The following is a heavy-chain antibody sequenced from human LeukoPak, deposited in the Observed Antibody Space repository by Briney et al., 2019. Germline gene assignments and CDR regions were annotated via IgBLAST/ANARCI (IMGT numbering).Heavy chain of an antibody. CDR2: INHSGST. J-gene: IGHJ6*03. CDR1: GGSISSYY. V-gene: IGHV4-34*01. CDR3: ARGSCSGGSCYYYYYYMDV. D-gene: IGHD2-15*01. Sequence: SETQSLTCTVSGGSISSYYWSWIRQPPGKGLEWIGEINHSGSTNYNPSLKSRVTISVDTSKNQFSLKLSSVTAADTAVYYCARGSCSGGSCYYYYYYMDVWGKGTTVTVSS.